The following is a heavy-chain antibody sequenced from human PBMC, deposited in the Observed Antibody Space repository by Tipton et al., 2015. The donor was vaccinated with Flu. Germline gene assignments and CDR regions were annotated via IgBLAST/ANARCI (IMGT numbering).Heavy chain of an antibody. CDR3: AGGIYISSSWYVGRGDPNKNDY. CDR1: GYSISSGYY. Sequence: TLSLTCIVSGYSISSGYYWGWIRQPPGKGLEWIGSIYHTGSTYYNPSLKSRVTISVDTSKNQFSLKLSSVTAADTAVYYCAGGIYISSSWYVGRGDPNKNDYWGQGTLVTVSS. V-gene: IGHV4-38-2*02. CDR2: IYHTGST. J-gene: IGHJ4*02. D-gene: IGHD6-13*01.